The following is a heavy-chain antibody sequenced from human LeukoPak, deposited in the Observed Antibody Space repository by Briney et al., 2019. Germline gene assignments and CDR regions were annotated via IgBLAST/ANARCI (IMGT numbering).Heavy chain of an antibody. CDR3: ARGFRIEVVYAQSGTFDI. CDR1: GDSISSDNY. J-gene: IGHJ3*02. CDR2: IYYSGNN. Sequence: LETLSLTCNVSGDSISSDNYWGWIGQPPGKGREWIGSIYYSGNNYYNPSLKSRVIISVDTSNNQLSLKLNSVTAADTAVYYCARGFRIEVVYAQSGTFDIWGQGTMVTVSS. D-gene: IGHD2-8*02. V-gene: IGHV4-39*01.